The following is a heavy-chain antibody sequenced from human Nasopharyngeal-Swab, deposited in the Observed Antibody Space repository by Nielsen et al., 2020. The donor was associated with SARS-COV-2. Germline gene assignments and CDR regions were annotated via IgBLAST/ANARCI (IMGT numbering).Heavy chain of an antibody. CDR1: GFIFGNYA. V-gene: IGHV3-23*01. J-gene: IGHJ4*02. Sequence: GESLKISCVASGFIFGNYAMAWVRQAPGTGLEWVSAIGGNGARTHYADSVRGRFIISRNNSKSTLDLQMNSLRAEDTAVYYCAKDYDIGYWGQGTLVTVSS. D-gene: IGHD3-9*01. CDR2: IGGNGART. CDR3: AKDYDIGY.